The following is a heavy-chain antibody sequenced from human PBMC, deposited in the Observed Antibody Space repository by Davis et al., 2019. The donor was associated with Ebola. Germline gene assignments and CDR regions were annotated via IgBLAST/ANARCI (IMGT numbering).Heavy chain of an antibody. CDR3: ARGSRTFHP. V-gene: IGHV1-8*01. CDR1: GYTFTNYD. CDR2: MNPNSGNT. J-gene: IGHJ5*02. Sequence: ASVKVSCKASGYTFTNYDLNWVRQATGQGLEWMGWMNPNSGNTGYAQKFQGRVTMARNTSISTAYMELSSLRSEDTAVYYCARGSRTFHPWGQGTLVTVSS.